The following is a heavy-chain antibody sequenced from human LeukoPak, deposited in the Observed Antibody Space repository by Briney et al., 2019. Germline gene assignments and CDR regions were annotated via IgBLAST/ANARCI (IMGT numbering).Heavy chain of an antibody. CDR3: ARTLFGDQYQLLHNWFDP. CDR2: INTDTGNP. CDR1: GYTFISYA. V-gene: IGHV7-4-1*02. Sequence: GASVKVSCKASGYTFISYAMNWVRQAPGQGLEWMGWINTDTGNPTYAQGFTGRLVFSLDTSASTAYLQISSLKAEDTAIYYCARTLFGDQYQLLHNWFDPWGQGTLVTVSS. D-gene: IGHD2-2*01. J-gene: IGHJ5*02.